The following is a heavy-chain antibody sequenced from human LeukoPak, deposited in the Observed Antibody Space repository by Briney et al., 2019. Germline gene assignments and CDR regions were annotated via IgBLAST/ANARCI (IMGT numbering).Heavy chain of an antibody. CDR3: AKAQRPNSGYLGFLVDY. V-gene: IGHV3-23*01. D-gene: IGHD5-12*01. CDR2: IGGSGGST. CDR1: GFTFSSYA. Sequence: PGGSLRLSCAASGFTFSSYAMSWVRQAPGKGLEWVSAIGGSGGSTYYADSVKGRFTISRDNSKNTLYLQMNSLRAEDTAVYYCAKAQRPNSGYLGFLVDYWGQGTLVTVSS. J-gene: IGHJ4*02.